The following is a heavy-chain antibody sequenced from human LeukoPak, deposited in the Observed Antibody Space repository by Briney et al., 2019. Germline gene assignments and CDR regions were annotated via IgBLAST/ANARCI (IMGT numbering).Heavy chain of an antibody. CDR3: DIVVVPAAILAGAFDI. V-gene: IGHV3-23*01. CDR1: GFTFSSYA. Sequence: GGSLRLSCAASGFTFSSYAMSWVRQAPGKGLEWVSAISGSGGSTYYADSVKGRFTISRDNSKNTLYLQMNSLRAEDTAVYYCDIVVVPAAILAGAFDIWGQGTMVAVSS. D-gene: IGHD2-2*02. J-gene: IGHJ3*02. CDR2: ISGSGGST.